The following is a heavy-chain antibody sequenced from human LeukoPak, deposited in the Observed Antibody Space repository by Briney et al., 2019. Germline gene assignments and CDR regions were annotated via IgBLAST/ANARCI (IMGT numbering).Heavy chain of an antibody. Sequence: PGGSLRLSCAASGFTFSASWMTWVRQAPGKGLEWVANIDQDGGEQYYVDSVKGRFTISRDNAKNTVYLQMNSLRAEDTAVYYCARVLSGSWDWFDPWGQGTLVTVSS. CDR2: IDQDGGEQ. V-gene: IGHV3-7*01. J-gene: IGHJ5*02. D-gene: IGHD3-22*01. CDR1: GFTFSASW. CDR3: ARVLSGSWDWFDP.